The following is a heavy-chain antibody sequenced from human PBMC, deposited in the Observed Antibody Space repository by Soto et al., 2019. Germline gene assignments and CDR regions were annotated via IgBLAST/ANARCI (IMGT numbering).Heavy chain of an antibody. Sequence: QVQLVQSGAEVKKPGASVKVSCKASGYSFTTYYIQWVRHAPGHGPEWLGIINPSSGTTRYAQNFQGRVTLTSDPHTSTVYMELTGLRSEDSAVYYCAREWANNTVIGGVTSRYYPGMDVWGQGTTVTVSS. CDR1: GYSFTTYY. J-gene: IGHJ6*02. D-gene: IGHD3-16*01. CDR2: INPSSGTT. V-gene: IGHV1-46*01. CDR3: AREWANNTVIGGVTSRYYPGMDV.